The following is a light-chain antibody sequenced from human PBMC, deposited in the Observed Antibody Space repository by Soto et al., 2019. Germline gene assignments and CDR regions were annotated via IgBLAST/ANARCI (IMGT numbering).Light chain of an antibody. J-gene: IGKJ4*01. CDR1: QSVSYN. V-gene: IGKV3-15*01. Sequence: EIVMTQSPATLSVSPGERATLSCRASQSVSYNLAWYQQKPDQGPRLLIYGAFTRATGIPARFSGSGSGTEFTLTISSLQSEDFAVYYCQQYKNWPPLTFGGGTKVEIK. CDR2: GAF. CDR3: QQYKNWPPLT.